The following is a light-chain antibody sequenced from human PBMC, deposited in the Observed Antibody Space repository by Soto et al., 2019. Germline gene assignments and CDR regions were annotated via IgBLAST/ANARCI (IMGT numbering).Light chain of an antibody. CDR1: QSISSY. Sequence: DIQMTQSPSSLSASVGDRVTITCRSSQSISSYLNWYQQKPGKAPKLLIYAASSLQIGVPSRFSVSGSGTDFTLTISSLQPEDFATYYCQQSYSTPRTFGGGTKVEIK. J-gene: IGKJ4*01. V-gene: IGKV1-39*01. CDR3: QQSYSTPRT. CDR2: AAS.